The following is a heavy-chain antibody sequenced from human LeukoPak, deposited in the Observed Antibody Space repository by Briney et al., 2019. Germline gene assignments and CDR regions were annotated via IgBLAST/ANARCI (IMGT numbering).Heavy chain of an antibody. Sequence: GASVKVSCKASGYTFTGYYMHWVRQAPGQGLEWMGWINPNSGGTNYAQKFEGRVSMTRETSISTAYMELSRLRSDDTAVYYCARDRTHTALLDYWGQGTLVTVSS. CDR2: INPNSGGT. V-gene: IGHV1-2*02. J-gene: IGHJ4*02. CDR1: GYTFTGYY. D-gene: IGHD5-18*01. CDR3: ARDRTHTALLDY.